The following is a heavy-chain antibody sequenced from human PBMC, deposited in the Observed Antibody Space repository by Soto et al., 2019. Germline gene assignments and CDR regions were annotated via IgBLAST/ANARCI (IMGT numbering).Heavy chain of an antibody. CDR2: INAGNGNT. CDR3: ARDSIITMVRGVLYYFDY. V-gene: IGHV1-3*01. CDR1: GYTFTSYA. D-gene: IGHD3-10*01. Sequence: ASVKVSCKASGYTFTSYAMHWVRQAPGQRLEWMGWINAGNGNTKYSQRFQGRVTITRDTSASTAYMELGSLRSEDTAVYYCARDSIITMVRGVLYYFDYWGQGTLGTVSS. J-gene: IGHJ4*02.